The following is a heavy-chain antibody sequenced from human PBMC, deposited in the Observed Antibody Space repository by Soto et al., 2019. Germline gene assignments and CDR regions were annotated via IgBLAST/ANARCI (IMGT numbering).Heavy chain of an antibody. V-gene: IGHV4-59*01. CDR1: GGSISSYY. Sequence: SETLSLTCTVSGGSISSYYWSWIRQPPGKGLEWIGYIYYSGSTNYNPSLKSRVTISVDTSKNQFSLKLSSVTAADTAVYYCAREGYCSGGSCPEYFQHWGQGTLVTVSS. CDR2: IYYSGST. D-gene: IGHD2-15*01. J-gene: IGHJ1*01. CDR3: AREGYCSGGSCPEYFQH.